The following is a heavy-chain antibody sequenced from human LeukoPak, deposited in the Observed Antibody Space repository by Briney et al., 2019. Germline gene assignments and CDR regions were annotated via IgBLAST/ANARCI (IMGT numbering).Heavy chain of an antibody. Sequence: GASVKVSCKASGYSFTDYYLDWVRQAPGQGLEWMGWINPNSGGTNYAEKFQGRVTLTRDTSSTTAYMELSRLRSDDTAVYYCARVRYYSGISSTKCFGYWGQGTLVTVSS. CDR1: GYSFTDYY. D-gene: IGHD2-2*01. J-gene: IGHJ4*02. CDR2: INPNSGGT. CDR3: ARVRYYSGISSTKCFGY. V-gene: IGHV1-2*02.